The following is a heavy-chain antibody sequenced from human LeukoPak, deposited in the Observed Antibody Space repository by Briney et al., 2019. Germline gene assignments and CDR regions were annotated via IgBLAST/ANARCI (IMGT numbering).Heavy chain of an antibody. V-gene: IGHV3-74*01. D-gene: IGHD3-3*01. CDR3: AKDRVTYYDFWSGYQPRYNWFDP. Sequence: PGGSLRLSCAASGFTFSSYWMHWVRQAPGKGLVWVSRIKSDGSTNYADSVKGRFTISRDNSKNTLYLQMNSLRAEDTAVYYCAKDRVTYYDFWSGYQPRYNWFDPWGQGTLVTVSS. J-gene: IGHJ5*02. CDR1: GFTFSSYW. CDR2: IKSDGST.